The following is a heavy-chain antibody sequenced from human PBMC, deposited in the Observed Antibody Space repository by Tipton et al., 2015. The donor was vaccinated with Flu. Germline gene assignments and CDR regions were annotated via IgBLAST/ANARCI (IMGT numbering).Heavy chain of an antibody. CDR1: GFMFSGYG. J-gene: IGHJ4*02. V-gene: IGHV3-NL1*01. Sequence: QLVQSGGGVVQPGRSLRLSCAASGFMFSGYGMHWVRQAPGKGLEWVSAISGSGGSTYYADSVKGRFTISRDNSKNALYLLISSLRAEDTAVYYCAKDGWDTSGWYPFDYWGQGTLVTVSS. D-gene: IGHD6-19*01. CDR3: AKDGWDTSGWYPFDY. CDR2: ISGSGGST.